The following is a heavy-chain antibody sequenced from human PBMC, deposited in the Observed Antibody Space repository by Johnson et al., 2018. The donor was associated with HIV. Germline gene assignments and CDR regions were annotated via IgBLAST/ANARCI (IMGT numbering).Heavy chain of an antibody. CDR2: ISYDGSNK. V-gene: IGHV3-30*04. Sequence: QVQLVESGGGVVQPGRSLRLSCAASGFTFSSYAMHWVRQAPGKGLEWVAVISYDGSNKYYADSVKGLFTISRDSSKNTLYLQMNSLRTEDTAVYYCGKGGTRYTPGDGFDIWGQGTMVTVSS. J-gene: IGHJ3*02. D-gene: IGHD1-14*01. CDR3: GKGGTRYTPGDGFDI. CDR1: GFTFSSYA.